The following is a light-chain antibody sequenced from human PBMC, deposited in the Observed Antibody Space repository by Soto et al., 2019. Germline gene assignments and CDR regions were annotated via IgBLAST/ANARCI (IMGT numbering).Light chain of an antibody. CDR3: QQYGDSSWT. CDR2: GAS. V-gene: IGKV3-20*01. Sequence: EIVLTQSPGTLSLSPGERATLSCRASQSVSSTYLAWYQQKPGQAPRLLIYGASSRATGIPDRFSGRGAGTDFTLTISRLEPEDSAVYYCQQYGDSSWTFGQGTKVEIK. CDR1: QSVSSTY. J-gene: IGKJ1*01.